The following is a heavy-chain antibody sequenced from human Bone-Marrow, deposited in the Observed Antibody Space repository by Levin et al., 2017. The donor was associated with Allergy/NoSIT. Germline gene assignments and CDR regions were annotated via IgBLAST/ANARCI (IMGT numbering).Heavy chain of an antibody. J-gene: IGHJ6*02. Sequence: GESLKISCSVSGFDFSQYGIHWVRQAPGKGLEWVAAVSRDGTTTYDGDSVKGRLSMSKDDAKNTLYLEVTSLRADDAGIYYCARDKSEPGMYSFFYGMDVWGQGASVTVSS. D-gene: IGHD1-14*01. CDR3: ARDKSEPGMYSFFYGMDV. V-gene: IGHV3-30*04. CDR2: VSRDGTTT. CDR1: GFDFSQYG.